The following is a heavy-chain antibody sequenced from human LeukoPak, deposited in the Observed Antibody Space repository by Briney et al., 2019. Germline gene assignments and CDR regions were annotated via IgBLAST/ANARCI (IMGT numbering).Heavy chain of an antibody. J-gene: IGHJ4*02. CDR2: IYYSGST. Sequence: SETLSPTCAVYGGSFSGYYWSWIRQPPGKGLEWIGSIYYSGSTYYNPSLKSRVTISVDTSKNQFSLKLSSVTAADTAVYYCARRGEQQLVEDYFDYWGQGTLVTVSS. V-gene: IGHV4-34*01. D-gene: IGHD6-13*01. CDR1: GGSFSGYY. CDR3: ARRGEQQLVEDYFDY.